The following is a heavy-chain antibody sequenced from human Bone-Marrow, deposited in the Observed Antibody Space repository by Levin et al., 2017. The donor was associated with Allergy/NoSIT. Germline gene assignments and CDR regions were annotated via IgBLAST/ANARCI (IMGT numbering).Heavy chain of an antibody. CDR2: IDWEDDK. Sequence: ASGPTLVKPTQTLTLTCTFSGFSISTSGMCVSWIRQPPGKALEFLALIDWEDDKFYSTSLKTRLTISKDTSKNQVVLSMTNMDPVDTATFYCARTRYTLGTGYYFDYWGHGTLVTVSS. J-gene: IGHJ4*01. CDR3: ARTRYTLGTGYYFDY. D-gene: IGHD7-27*01. CDR1: GFSISTSGMC. V-gene: IGHV2-70*01.